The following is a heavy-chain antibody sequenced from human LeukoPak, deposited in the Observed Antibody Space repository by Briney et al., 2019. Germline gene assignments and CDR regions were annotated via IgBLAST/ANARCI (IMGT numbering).Heavy chain of an antibody. Sequence: PSETLFLTCTVSGGSISSYYWSWIRQPPGKGLEWIGYIYTSGSTNYNPSLKSRVTISVDTSKNQFSLKLSSVTAADTAVYYCASSSGWYEAGWFDPWGQGTLVTVSS. J-gene: IGHJ5*02. CDR2: IYTSGST. CDR3: ASSSGWYEAGWFDP. CDR1: GGSISSYY. V-gene: IGHV4-4*09. D-gene: IGHD6-19*01.